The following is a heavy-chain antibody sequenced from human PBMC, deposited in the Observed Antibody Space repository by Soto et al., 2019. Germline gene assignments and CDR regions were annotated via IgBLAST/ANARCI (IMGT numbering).Heavy chain of an antibody. J-gene: IGHJ6*02. Sequence: QVQLVQSGAEVKKPGSSVKVSCKASGGTFSSFTISWVRQAPGQGLEWMGGIIPIYGTANYAQKFRVRVTITADASTRTAYMELSSLRSDDTAVYYCAKDRRADWESYYYYAMLVWGQGTTVTVSS. D-gene: IGHD1-26*01. CDR2: IIPIYGTA. CDR3: AKDRRADWESYYYYAMLV. CDR1: GGTFSSFT. V-gene: IGHV1-69*01.